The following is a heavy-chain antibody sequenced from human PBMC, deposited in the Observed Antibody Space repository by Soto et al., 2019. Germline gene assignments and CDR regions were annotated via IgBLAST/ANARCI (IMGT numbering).Heavy chain of an antibody. D-gene: IGHD7-27*01. CDR3: ASGYWGWADY. V-gene: IGHV4-34*01. J-gene: IGHJ4*02. CDR1: GGSFSGYY. Sequence: SETLSLTCAVYGGSFSGYYWSWIRQPPGKGLEWIGEINHSGSTNYNPSLKSRFTISVDTSKNQFSLKLSSVTAADTAVYYCASGYWGWADYWGQGTLVTVSS. CDR2: INHSGST.